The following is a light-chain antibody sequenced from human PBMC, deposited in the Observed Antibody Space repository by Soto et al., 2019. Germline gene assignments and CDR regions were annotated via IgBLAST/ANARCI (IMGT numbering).Light chain of an antibody. V-gene: IGKV3-15*01. J-gene: IGKJ5*01. CDR3: QQYNNWPYS. CDR2: DVS. CDR1: QGVTTN. Sequence: ETVMTQSPATLSVSPGESATLSCRAGQGVTTNFAWYQQKSGQSPRLLIYDVSIRATGVPARFSGTGSETDFTLTISGLQSEDSAIYFCQQYNNWPYSFGQGTRLEIK.